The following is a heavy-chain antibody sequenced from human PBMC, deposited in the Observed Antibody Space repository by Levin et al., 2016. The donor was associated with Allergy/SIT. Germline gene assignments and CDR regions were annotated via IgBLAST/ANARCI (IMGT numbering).Heavy chain of an antibody. J-gene: IGHJ4*02. Sequence: GGSLRLSCAASGFTFSTYSMNWVRQAPGKGLEWLSYISGNSDAIYYADSVKGRFTISRDNAKNSLFLQMNSLGAEDTAVYYCTRVLTPLTSNVLFDQWGQGTLAIVS. D-gene: IGHD3-22*01. CDR2: ISGNSDAI. V-gene: IGHV3-48*01. CDR1: GFTFSTYS. CDR3: TRVLTPLTSNVLFDQ.